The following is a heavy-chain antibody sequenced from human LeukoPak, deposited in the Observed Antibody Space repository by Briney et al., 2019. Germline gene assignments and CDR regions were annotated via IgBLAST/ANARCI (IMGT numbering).Heavy chain of an antibody. Sequence: SVKVSCKASGGTFSSYTISWVRPAPGQGLEWMGRIIPILGIANYAQKFQGRVTITADKSPSTAYMELSSLRSEDTAVYYCARGVVRSYYYMDVWGKGTTVTVSS. CDR2: IIPILGIA. D-gene: IGHD3-3*01. CDR3: ARGVVRSYYYMDV. J-gene: IGHJ6*03. CDR1: GGTFSSYT. V-gene: IGHV1-69*02.